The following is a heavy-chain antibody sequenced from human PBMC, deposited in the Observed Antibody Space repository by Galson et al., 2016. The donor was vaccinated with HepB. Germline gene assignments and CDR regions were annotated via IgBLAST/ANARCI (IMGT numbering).Heavy chain of an antibody. CDR2: FSLGGSTV. J-gene: IGHJ4*02. CDR1: GFTFSDDY. D-gene: IGHD3-22*01. Sequence: SLRLSCAASGFTFSDDYISWIRQTPGKGLEWILYFSLGGSTVYYADSVRGRFTVSRANGENSVFLQMNSLTAEDTAVYYCARVDTYYDSSGYPDFWGQGTLVTVSS. V-gene: IGHV3-11*01. CDR3: ARVDTYYDSSGYPDF.